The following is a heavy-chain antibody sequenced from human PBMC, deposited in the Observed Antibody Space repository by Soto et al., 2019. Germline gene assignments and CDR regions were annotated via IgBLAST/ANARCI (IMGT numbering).Heavy chain of an antibody. D-gene: IGHD2-15*01. CDR1: GFFISSGNY. CDR2: IFHGGNT. CDR3: ARARWYDAFDV. Sequence: SETLSLTCAVSGFFISSGNYWGWIRKPPGKGLEWIGSIFHGGNTYYNPSLKSRVTISVDISKNQFSLKLNSVTAADTAVYYCARARWYDAFDVWGQGTVVTVSS. V-gene: IGHV4-38-2*01. J-gene: IGHJ3*01.